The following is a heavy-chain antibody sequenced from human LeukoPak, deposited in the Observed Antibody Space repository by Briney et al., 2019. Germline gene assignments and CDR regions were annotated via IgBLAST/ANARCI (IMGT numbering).Heavy chain of an antibody. J-gene: IGHJ6*03. CDR3: ANLVAAGVYYYYYMDV. CDR2: IYYSGST. CDR1: GGSISSSSYY. V-gene: IGHV4-39*07. D-gene: IGHD6-13*01. Sequence: SETLSLTCTVSGGSISSSSYYRGWIRQPPGKELEWIGSIYYSGSTYYNPSLKSRITISVNTSKNQFSLKLSSVTAADTAVYYCANLVAAGVYYYYYMDVWGKGTTVTVSS.